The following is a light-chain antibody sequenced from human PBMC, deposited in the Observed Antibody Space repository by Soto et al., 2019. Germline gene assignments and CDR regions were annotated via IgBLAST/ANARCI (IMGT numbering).Light chain of an antibody. Sequence: DIQMTQSPSSLSASVGDRVTITCRASQSISSYLHWYQQKPGKAPKLLIYAASSLQSGVPSRFSGSGSGTDFTLTISRLQPEDFAPYYCQQSDSTPITFGQGTRLEIK. J-gene: IGKJ5*01. V-gene: IGKV1-39*01. CDR1: QSISSY. CDR3: QQSDSTPIT. CDR2: AAS.